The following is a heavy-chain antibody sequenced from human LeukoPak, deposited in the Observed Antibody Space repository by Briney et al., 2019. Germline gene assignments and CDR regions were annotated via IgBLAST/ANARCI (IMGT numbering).Heavy chain of an antibody. D-gene: IGHD3-16*01. CDR2: INPSGGST. Sequence: ASVKVSCKTSGFTFMSYGFSWVRQAPGQGLEWMGIINPSGGSTSYAQKFQGRVTMTRDMSTSTVYMELSSLRSEDTAVYYCARAVRLRLDYMDVWGKGTTVTVSS. CDR3: ARAVRLRLDYMDV. V-gene: IGHV1-46*01. CDR1: GFTFMSYG. J-gene: IGHJ6*03.